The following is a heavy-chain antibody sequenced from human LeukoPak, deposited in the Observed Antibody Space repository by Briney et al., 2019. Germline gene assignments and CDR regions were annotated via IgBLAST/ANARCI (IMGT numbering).Heavy chain of an antibody. J-gene: IGHJ4*02. D-gene: IGHD2-15*01. V-gene: IGHV3-30*03. CDR1: GFTFSSYG. CDR3: ARTYGSGSLDY. Sequence: PGRSLRLSCAASGFTFSSYGMHWVRQAPGKGLEWVAVISYDGSNKYYADSVKGRFTISRDNAKNSVYLQMNSLRAEDTAVYYCARTYGSGSLDYGGQGTLVTVSS. CDR2: ISYDGSNK.